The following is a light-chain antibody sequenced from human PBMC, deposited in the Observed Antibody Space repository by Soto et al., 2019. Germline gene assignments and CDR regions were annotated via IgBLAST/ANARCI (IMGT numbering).Light chain of an antibody. CDR3: QLSSSRPYP. J-gene: IGKJ2*01. Sequence: DIQMTQSPSSLSASVGDRVTITCRASQSISNNLNWYQQQPGKAPKLLIYLASNLQSGVPSRFSGSGSGTDFTLTISSLQPEDFATYYCQLSSSRPYPFGQGTNLEIK. CDR2: LAS. CDR1: QSISNN. V-gene: IGKV1-39*01.